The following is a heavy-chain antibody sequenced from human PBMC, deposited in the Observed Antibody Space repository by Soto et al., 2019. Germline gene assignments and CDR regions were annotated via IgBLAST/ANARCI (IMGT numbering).Heavy chain of an antibody. Sequence: QVQLVESGGGVVQPGRSLRLSCAASGFTFSSYAMHWVRQAPGKGLEWVAVISYDGSNKYYADSVKGRFTISRDNSKNTLYLQMNSLRAEDTAVYYCARESGSSWYVLPGYYCYGIDVWGQGTTVTVSS. CDR3: ARESGSSWYVLPGYYCYGIDV. V-gene: IGHV3-30-3*01. CDR2: ISYDGSNK. J-gene: IGHJ6*02. D-gene: IGHD6-13*01. CDR1: GFTFSSYA.